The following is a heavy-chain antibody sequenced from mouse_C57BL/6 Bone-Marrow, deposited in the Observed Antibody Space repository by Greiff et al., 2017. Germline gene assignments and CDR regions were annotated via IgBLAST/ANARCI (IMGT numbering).Heavy chain of an antibody. CDR2: IFPGDGDT. CDR3: ARLFNTTVVAFDD. V-gene: IGHV1-80*01. Sequence: VQLQQSGAELVKPGASVKISCKASGYAFSSYWMNWVKQRPGQGLEWIGQIFPGDGDTNYNGKFKGKATITADKSSSTAYMQLSSLTSEDSAVYFCARLFNTTVVAFDDWSQCTTRIVSS. J-gene: IGHJ2*01. D-gene: IGHD1-1*01. CDR1: GYAFSSYW.